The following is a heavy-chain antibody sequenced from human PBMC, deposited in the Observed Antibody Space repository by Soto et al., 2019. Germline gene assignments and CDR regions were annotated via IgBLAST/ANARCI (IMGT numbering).Heavy chain of an antibody. V-gene: IGHV4-59*01. CDR2: IYYSGST. Sequence: QVQLQESGPGLVKPSETLSLTCTVSGGSISSYYWSWIRQPPGKGLEWIGYIYYSGSTNYNPSLKSRVTISVDTSKTQFSLKLSSVTAADTAVYYCARVRDGYNYYFDYWGQGTLVTVSS. CDR3: ARVRDGYNYYFDY. CDR1: GGSISSYY. J-gene: IGHJ4*02. D-gene: IGHD5-12*01.